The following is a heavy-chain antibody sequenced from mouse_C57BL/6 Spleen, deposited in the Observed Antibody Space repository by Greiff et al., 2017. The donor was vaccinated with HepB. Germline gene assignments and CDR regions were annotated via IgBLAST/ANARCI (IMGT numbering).Heavy chain of an antibody. V-gene: IGHV5-6*01. CDR2: ISSGGSYT. CDR3: ARRGDSSGYYAMDY. CDR1: GFTFSSYG. D-gene: IGHD3-2*02. Sequence: EVQVVESGGDLVKPGGSLKLSCAASGFTFSSYGMSWVRQTPDKRLEWVATISSGGSYTYYPDSVKGRFTISRDNAKNTLYLQMSSLKSEDTAMYYCARRGDSSGYYAMDYWGQGTSVTVSS. J-gene: IGHJ4*01.